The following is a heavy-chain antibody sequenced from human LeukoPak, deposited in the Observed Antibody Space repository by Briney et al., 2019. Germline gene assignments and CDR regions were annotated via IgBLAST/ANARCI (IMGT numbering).Heavy chain of an antibody. Sequence: GGSLRLSCAASGFTFSSYSMNWVRQAPGKGLEWVSSISSSSSYIYYADSVKGRFTISRDNAKNSLYLQMNSLRAEDTAVYYCAGDRPAFSGSYYCVDYWGQGTLVTVSS. J-gene: IGHJ4*02. CDR2: ISSSSSYI. D-gene: IGHD1-26*01. CDR3: AGDRPAFSGSYYCVDY. V-gene: IGHV3-21*01. CDR1: GFTFSSYS.